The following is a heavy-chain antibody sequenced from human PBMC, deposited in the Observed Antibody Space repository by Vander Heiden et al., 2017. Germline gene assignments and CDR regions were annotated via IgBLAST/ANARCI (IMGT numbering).Heavy chain of an antibody. V-gene: IGHV4-34*01. CDR3: ARGDWVT. D-gene: IGHD2-21*01. Sequence: QVQLQQWGAGLLKPSETLSLTCAVYGVSISGYYWSWIRQPPGKGLEWIGEINHSGSTNYNPSLKSRVTISVDTSKNQFSLKLSSVTAAGTAVYYCARGDWVTWGQGTLVTDSS. CDR1: GVSISGYY. J-gene: IGHJ5*02. CDR2: INHSGST.